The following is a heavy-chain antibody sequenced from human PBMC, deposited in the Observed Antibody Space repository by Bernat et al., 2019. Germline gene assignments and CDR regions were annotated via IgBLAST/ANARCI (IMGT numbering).Heavy chain of an antibody. CDR2: IGGSDGIT. Sequence: EVQLLESGGGLVQPGGSLRLSCAASGFTFSSYDMNWVRQAPGKGLEWVSAIGGSDGITYYADSVKGRFTISRDKSKNTLSLQMNSLRAEDTAKYYCAKGAGGDYERVWGQGTTVTVSS. V-gene: IGHV3-23*01. CDR3: AKGAGGDYERV. D-gene: IGHD4-17*01. CDR1: GFTFSSYD. J-gene: IGHJ6*02.